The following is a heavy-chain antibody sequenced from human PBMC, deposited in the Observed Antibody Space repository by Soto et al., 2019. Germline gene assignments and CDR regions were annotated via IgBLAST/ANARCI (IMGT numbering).Heavy chain of an antibody. Sequence: QVQLVESGGGVVQPGRSLRLSCAASGLIFSNYAMHWVRQAPGKGLEWVAVISYDGSNKYYADSVKGRFTISRDNSKNMLYMEMTSLRTEDTALYYCVSYSNYDPRGFDPWGQGTLVTVSS. V-gene: IGHV3-30*04. J-gene: IGHJ5*02. CDR1: GLIFSNYA. CDR3: VSYSNYDPRGFDP. D-gene: IGHD4-4*01. CDR2: ISYDGSNK.